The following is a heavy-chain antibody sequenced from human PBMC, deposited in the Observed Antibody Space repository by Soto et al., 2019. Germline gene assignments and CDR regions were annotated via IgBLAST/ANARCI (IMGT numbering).Heavy chain of an antibody. CDR2: IYSGGSP. Sequence: PGGSLRLSCAASGFSVNNKYMSWVRQAPGKGLQWVSLIYSGGSPKYADSVKGRFTISRDDSKNTLYLQMNSLRAEDTALYYCAKDRPRRTSGYFFDYWGQGTPVTVSS. CDR1: GFSVNNKY. J-gene: IGHJ4*02. V-gene: IGHV3-53*01. D-gene: IGHD1-1*01. CDR3: AKDRPRRTSGYFFDY.